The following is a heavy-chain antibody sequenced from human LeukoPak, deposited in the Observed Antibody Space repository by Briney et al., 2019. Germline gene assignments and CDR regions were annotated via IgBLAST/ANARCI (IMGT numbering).Heavy chain of an antibody. D-gene: IGHD4-23*01. CDR1: GDSLSSFDYS. CDR3: AKYPTYYGGNSAFDY. CDR2: ISGSGGST. Sequence: ETLSLTCAVSGDSLSSFDYSWSWVRQAPGKGLEWVSTISGSGGSTYYADSVKDRFTISRDNSKNTLFLQMNSLRAEDTAVYYCAKYPTYYGGNSAFDYWGQGTLVSVSS. V-gene: IGHV3-23*01. J-gene: IGHJ4*02.